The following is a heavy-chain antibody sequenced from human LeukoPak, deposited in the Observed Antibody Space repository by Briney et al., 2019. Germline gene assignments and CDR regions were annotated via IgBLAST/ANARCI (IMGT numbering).Heavy chain of an antibody. CDR2: IHPGASGT. J-gene: IGHJ4*02. CDR3: VRGNPGYSGYSFDL. D-gene: IGHD5-12*01. V-gene: IGHV5-51*01. CDR1: EYIFTSHW. Sequence: GQSLKIPCKRSEYIFTSHWIVWVRQLPGKGQEWMGIIHPGASGTRYSPSFQGQVTVSADESIPTAYLQWSSLMASDTAMFYCVRGNPGYSGYSFDLWGQGTLVTVSS.